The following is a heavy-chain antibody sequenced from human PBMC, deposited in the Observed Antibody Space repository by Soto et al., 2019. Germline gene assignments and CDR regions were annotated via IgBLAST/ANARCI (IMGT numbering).Heavy chain of an antibody. CDR2: IYYSGST. CDR3: ARVDDGILDY. J-gene: IGHJ4*02. Sequence: SETLSLTCTVSGGSISSGGYYWSWIRQHPGKGLEWIGYIYYSGSTYYNPSLKSRVTISVDTSKNQFSLKLSSVTAADTAVYYCARVDDGILDYWGQGTLVTVSS. CDR1: GGSISSGGYY. V-gene: IGHV4-31*03. D-gene: IGHD1-26*01.